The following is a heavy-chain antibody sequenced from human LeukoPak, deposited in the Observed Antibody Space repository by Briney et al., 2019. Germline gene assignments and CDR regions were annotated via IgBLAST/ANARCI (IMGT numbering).Heavy chain of an antibody. Sequence: ATVKVSCKASGYTFSSSGISWVRHAPAQGLEWMGWISPYNDDTRYEQTLQGRVTMTTDTSTSTVYMELRSLRSDDTAVYYCARSGSGYNPIDFWGQGTRVTVSS. D-gene: IGHD5-12*01. V-gene: IGHV1-18*01. CDR3: ARSGSGYNPIDF. CDR2: ISPYNDDT. J-gene: IGHJ4*02. CDR1: GYTFSSSG.